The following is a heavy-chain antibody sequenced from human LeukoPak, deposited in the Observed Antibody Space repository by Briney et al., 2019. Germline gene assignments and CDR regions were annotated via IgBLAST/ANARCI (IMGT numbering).Heavy chain of an antibody. Sequence: GGSLRLSCAASGFTFSSYGMHWVRQAPGKGLEWVAVISYDGSNKYYADSVKGRFTISRDNAKNTLYLQMKSLRAEDTAVYYCAKDSMLRINRQPDAFDIWGQGTMVTVSS. CDR3: AKDSMLRINRQPDAFDI. J-gene: IGHJ3*02. CDR1: GFTFSSYG. D-gene: IGHD3-10*01. V-gene: IGHV3-30*18. CDR2: ISYDGSNK.